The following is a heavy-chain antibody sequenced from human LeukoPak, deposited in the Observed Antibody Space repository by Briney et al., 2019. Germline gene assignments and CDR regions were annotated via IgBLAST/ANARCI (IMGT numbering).Heavy chain of an antibody. D-gene: IGHD6-13*01. CDR3: AKKRIAAAGKTDFDY. CDR1: GFTFSSYA. V-gene: IGHV3-23*01. J-gene: IGHJ4*02. CDR2: ISGSGSLT. Sequence: GGSLRLSCAASGFTFSSYAVNWVRQAPGKGLEWVSLISGSGSLTYYADSVKGRFTISRDNSKNTVYLQMNSLRADDTAVYYCAKKRIAAAGKTDFDYWGQGTLVTVSS.